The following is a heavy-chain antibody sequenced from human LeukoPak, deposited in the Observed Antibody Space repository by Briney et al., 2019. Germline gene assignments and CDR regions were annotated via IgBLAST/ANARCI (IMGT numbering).Heavy chain of an antibody. CDR2: ISSSSTYI. V-gene: IGHV3-21*01. Sequence: PGGSLRLSCAASGFTFSSYSMNWVRQAPGKGLEWVSSISSSSTYIDYVDSVKGRFTISRDNAKNSLYLQMDSLRAEDTAVYYCARDPPSRGTRYFDYWGQGTLVTVSS. CDR3: ARDPPSRGTRYFDY. CDR1: GFTFSSYS. D-gene: IGHD3-16*01. J-gene: IGHJ4*02.